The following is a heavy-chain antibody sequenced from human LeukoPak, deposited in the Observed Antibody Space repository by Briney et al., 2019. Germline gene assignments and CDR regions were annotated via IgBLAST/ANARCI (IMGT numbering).Heavy chain of an antibody. CDR2: INHSGST. V-gene: IGHV4-34*01. CDR3: ARRPYYYDSSGHQEDY. D-gene: IGHD3-22*01. Sequence: SETLSLTRAVYGGSFSGYYWSWIRQPPGKGLEWIGEINHSGSTNYNPSLKSRVTISVDTSKNQFSLKLSSVTAADTAVYYCARRPYYYDSSGHQEDYWGQGTLVTVSS. J-gene: IGHJ4*02. CDR1: GGSFSGYY.